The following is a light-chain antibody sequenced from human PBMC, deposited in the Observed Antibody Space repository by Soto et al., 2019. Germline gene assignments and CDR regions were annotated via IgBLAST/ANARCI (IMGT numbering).Light chain of an antibody. Sequence: ERVMTQSPATLSVSPGERATLSCRASQSVSSYLAWYQQKPGQAPRLLIYAASIGATGIPARFSGSGSETEFTLTINSLQSEDFAIYYCQQYYRWPLTFGGGTKVDIK. CDR2: AAS. J-gene: IGKJ4*01. CDR3: QQYYRWPLT. V-gene: IGKV3-15*01. CDR1: QSVSSY.